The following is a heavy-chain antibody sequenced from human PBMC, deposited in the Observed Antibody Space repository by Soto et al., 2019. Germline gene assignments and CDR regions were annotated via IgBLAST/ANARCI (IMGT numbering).Heavy chain of an antibody. V-gene: IGHV3-30*18. Sequence: QVQLVESGGGVVQPGRSLRLSCAASGFAFSSFGMNWVRQAPGKGLEWVTIVSYDGNNKYYSDSVKGRFTVSRDNSKNTLDLQMNSLRAEDTAVYYCAKAGGYCSGATCYYYYGMDVWGQGTTVTVSS. CDR3: AKAGGYCSGATCYYYYGMDV. J-gene: IGHJ6*02. D-gene: IGHD2-15*01. CDR1: GFAFSSFG. CDR2: VSYDGNNK.